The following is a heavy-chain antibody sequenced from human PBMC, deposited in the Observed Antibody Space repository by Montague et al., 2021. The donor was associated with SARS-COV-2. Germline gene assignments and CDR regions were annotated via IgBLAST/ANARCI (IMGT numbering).Heavy chain of an antibody. CDR3: TQERGPGRTTWHYFDY. J-gene: IGHJ4*02. CDR1: GDSVSSNIAA. V-gene: IGHV6-1*01. CDR2: TYYRSKWYN. Sequence: CAISGDSVSSNIAAWNWIRQSPSRGLEWLGRTYYRSKWYNDYAVSVRSRITISPDTSKNQFSLQLNSVPPEDTAVYYCTQERGPGRTTWHYFDYWGQGTLVTVSS. D-gene: IGHD1-14*01.